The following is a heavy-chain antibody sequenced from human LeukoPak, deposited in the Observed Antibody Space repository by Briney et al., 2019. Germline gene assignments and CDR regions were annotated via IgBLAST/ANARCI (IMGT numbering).Heavy chain of an antibody. CDR3: ARKIGDSGSYPA. D-gene: IGHD3-10*01. CDR2: INPNSGNA. V-gene: IGHV1-8*01. J-gene: IGHJ5*02. Sequence: GASVKVSCKASGYSFTTNDINWVRQATGHGLEWLGWINPNSGNAGYAQKFRGRVSMTRDTSISTVYLELSSLKFEDTAVYYCARKIGDSGSYPAWGQGTLVTVSS. CDR1: GYSFTTND.